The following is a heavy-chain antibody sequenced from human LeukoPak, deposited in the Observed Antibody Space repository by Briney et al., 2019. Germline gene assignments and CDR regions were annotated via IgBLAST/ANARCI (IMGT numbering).Heavy chain of an antibody. CDR2: IRYDGSNK. J-gene: IGHJ4*02. V-gene: IGHV3-30*02. D-gene: IGHD2-2*01. CDR3: ARDNAPAGGGLDY. Sequence: GGSLRLSCAASGFTFSSYGMHWVRQAPGKGLEWVAFIRYDGSNKYYADSVTGRFTISRDNSKNTVYLQMNSLGVEDTARYYCARDNAPAGGGLDYWGQGTLVTVSS. CDR1: GFTFSSYG.